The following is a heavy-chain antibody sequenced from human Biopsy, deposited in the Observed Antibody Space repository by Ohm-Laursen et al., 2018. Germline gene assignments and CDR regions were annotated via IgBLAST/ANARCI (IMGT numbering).Heavy chain of an antibody. D-gene: IGHD3-10*01. CDR1: GFSFSDYH. V-gene: IGHV3-11*06. J-gene: IGHJ6*02. Sequence: SLRLSCSASGFSFSDYHMRWIRQAPGKGLEWVSYITSRTSSTYYADSVKGRVTISRDNANNSVSLQMNNLRVDDTAVYYCARWYGDLFYYYNGMDVWGQGTTVTVSS. CDR2: ITSRTSST. CDR3: ARWYGDLFYYYNGMDV.